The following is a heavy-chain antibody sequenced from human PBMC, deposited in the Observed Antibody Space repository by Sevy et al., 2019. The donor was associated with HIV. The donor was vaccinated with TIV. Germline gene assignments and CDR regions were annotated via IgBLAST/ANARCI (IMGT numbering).Heavy chain of an antibody. CDR3: ATTREYYSDNSGYIDY. Sequence: ASVKVSCKVSGYSLTDLSMHWVRQAPGIGLEWMGRFDPEDGETIYAQKFQGRVTMTEDTSRDTAYMELSSLRSEDTAIYYCATTREYYSDNSGYIDYWGQGTLVTVSS. J-gene: IGHJ4*02. V-gene: IGHV1-24*01. CDR2: FDPEDGET. D-gene: IGHD3-22*01. CDR1: GYSLTDLS.